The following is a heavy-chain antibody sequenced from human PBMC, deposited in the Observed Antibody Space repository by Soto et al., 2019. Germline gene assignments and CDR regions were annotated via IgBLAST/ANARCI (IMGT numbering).Heavy chain of an antibody. J-gene: IGHJ4*02. Sequence: GASVKVSCKASGGTFSTYTLSWVRQAPGQGLEWMGRIIPILGIAKYAQNFQGRVTITADKSTSTAYMELSSLRSEDTAVYYCAREVGSIETRFDYWGQGTLVTVSS. CDR3: AREVGSIETRFDY. V-gene: IGHV1-69*02. CDR1: GGTFSTYT. D-gene: IGHD2-15*01. CDR2: IIPILGIA.